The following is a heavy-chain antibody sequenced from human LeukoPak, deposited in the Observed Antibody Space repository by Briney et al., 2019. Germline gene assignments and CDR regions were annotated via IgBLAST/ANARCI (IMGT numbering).Heavy chain of an antibody. J-gene: IGHJ4*02. D-gene: IGHD6-19*01. Sequence: SETLSLTCTVSGGSISSYYWSWIRQPPGKGLEWMGYIYYSGSTNYNPSLKSRVTISVDTSKNQFSLKLSSVTPADTGVYYCARESSGWYKEGFDYWGQGTLVTVSS. CDR1: GGSISSYY. CDR2: IYYSGST. V-gene: IGHV4-59*01. CDR3: ARESSGWYKEGFDY.